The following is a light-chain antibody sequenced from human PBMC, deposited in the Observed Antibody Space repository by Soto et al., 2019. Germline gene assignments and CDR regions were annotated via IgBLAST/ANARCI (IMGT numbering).Light chain of an antibody. J-gene: IGLJ1*01. CDR3: SSYTSSSTYV. CDR2: EVN. CDR1: SSDIGGYSY. V-gene: IGLV2-14*01. Sequence: QSVLTQPTSVSGSPGQSITISCTGTSSDIGGYSYVSWYQQHPGKAPKLMIYEVNNRPSGVSNRFSGSKSGNTASLTISGLQAEDEADYYCSSYTSSSTYVLGTGTKLTVL.